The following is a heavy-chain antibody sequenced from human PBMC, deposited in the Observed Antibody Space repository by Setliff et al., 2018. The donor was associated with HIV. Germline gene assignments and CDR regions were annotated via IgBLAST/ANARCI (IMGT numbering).Heavy chain of an antibody. V-gene: IGHV3-23*01. CDR1: GFIFSNYA. CDR3: ARGFSSSWYYYYMGV. D-gene: IGHD6-13*01. CDR2: ISWNGDLT. Sequence: GGSLRLSCAASGFIFSNYAMYWVRQGPGKGLERVSGISWNGDLTAYAKSAKGRFTISRDNSKNTLYLQMNSLRAEDTAVYYCARGFSSSWYYYYMGVWGKGTTVTVSS. J-gene: IGHJ6*03.